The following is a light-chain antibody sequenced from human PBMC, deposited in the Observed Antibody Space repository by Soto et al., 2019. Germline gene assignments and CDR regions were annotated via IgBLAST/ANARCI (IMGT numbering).Light chain of an antibody. Sequence: QSALTQPASVSGSPGQSITISCTGTSSDVGSYNLVSWYQQHPGKAPKLMIYEGSKRPSGVSNRFSGSKSGNTASLTISGLQAEDEADYYCQSFDTSLNGLIFGGGTKLTVL. CDR1: SSDVGSYNL. CDR2: EGS. J-gene: IGLJ2*01. CDR3: QSFDTSLNGLI. V-gene: IGLV2-23*01.